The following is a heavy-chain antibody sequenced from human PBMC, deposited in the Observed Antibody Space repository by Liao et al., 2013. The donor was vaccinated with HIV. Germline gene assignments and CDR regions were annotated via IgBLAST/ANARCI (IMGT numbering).Heavy chain of an antibody. J-gene: IGHJ4*02. Sequence: QVQLQESGPGLVKPSETLSLTCTVSGGSINRYYWSWIRQPPGKGLEWIGYIYYSGSTIYNPSLKSRLTISVDTSKNQFSLKLSSVTAADTAVYYCARVLPYDRSGYYRYYFDFWGQGTLVTVSS. V-gene: IGHV4-59*01. CDR1: GGSINRYY. D-gene: IGHD3-22*01. CDR2: IYYSGST. CDR3: ARVLPYDRSGYYRYYFDF.